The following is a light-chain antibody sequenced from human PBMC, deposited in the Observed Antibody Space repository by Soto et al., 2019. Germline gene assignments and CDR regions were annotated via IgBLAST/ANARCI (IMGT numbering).Light chain of an antibody. CDR2: GAS. CDR1: QNITTY. CDR3: QQSYSTLTWT. Sequence: DILMTQSPSSLSASVGDRVNIPCRASQNITTYLNWYQQKPGKAPKLLIYGASILQSGVPSRFSGSGAGTDFTLTISGLQPEDFATYYCQQSYSTLTWTFGQGTKVVIK. J-gene: IGKJ1*01. V-gene: IGKV1-39*01.